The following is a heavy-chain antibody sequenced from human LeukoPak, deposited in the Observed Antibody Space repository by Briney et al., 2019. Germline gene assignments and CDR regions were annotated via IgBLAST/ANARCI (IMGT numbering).Heavy chain of an antibody. V-gene: IGHV4-4*09. CDR3: ARLGSYHDF. Sequence: PETLSLTCTVSGASISNYYWSWIRHTPEEGLEWMGHIHTSGASRYYPSLESRLTLSIDTCRNHLSLKLTSVTAADTAVYFCARLGSYHDFWGQGALVTVSS. J-gene: IGHJ4*02. CDR2: IHTSGAS. CDR1: GASISNYY. D-gene: IGHD1-26*01.